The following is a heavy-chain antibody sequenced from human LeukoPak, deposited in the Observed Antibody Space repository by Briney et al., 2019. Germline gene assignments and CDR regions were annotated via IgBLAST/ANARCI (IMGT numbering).Heavy chain of an antibody. CDR3: VKDRWVEY. J-gene: IGHJ4*02. CDR2: ISSSGVAT. Sequence: PGGSLRLSCSVSGFTFRDFAMHWVRQAPGKGLEYVSSISSSGVATYYADSVKGRFTISRDNYKNTQYLQMSSLRAEDTAVYYCVKDRWVEYWGQATLVTVSS. V-gene: IGHV3-64D*09. D-gene: IGHD4-23*01. CDR1: GFTFRDFA.